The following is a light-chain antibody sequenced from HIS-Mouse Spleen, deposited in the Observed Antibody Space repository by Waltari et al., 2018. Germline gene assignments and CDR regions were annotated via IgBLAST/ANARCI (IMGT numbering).Light chain of an antibody. CDR2: EGS. CDR1: SSDVWSYNL. V-gene: IGLV2-23*03. Sequence: QSALTQPASVSGSPGQSITISCTGTSSDVWSYNLVSWYQQHPGKAPKLMIYEGSKRPAGVSNRVSGSKSGNTASLTISGLQAEDEADYYCCSYAGSSTFLYVFGTGTKVTVL. CDR3: CSYAGSSTFLYV. J-gene: IGLJ1*01.